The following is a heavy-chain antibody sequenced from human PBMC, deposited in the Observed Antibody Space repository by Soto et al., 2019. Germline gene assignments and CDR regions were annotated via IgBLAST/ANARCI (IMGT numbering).Heavy chain of an antibody. J-gene: IGHJ4*02. CDR3: ARSSGYSSSRFDY. D-gene: IGHD6-13*01. CDR1: GGSISGYY. CDR2: IYYSGST. Sequence: SETLSLTCTVSGGSISGYYWSWIRQPPGKGLEWIGYIYYSGSTNYNPSLKSRVTISVDTSKNQFSLKLSSVTAADTAVYYCARSSGYSSSRFDYWGQGILVTVSS. V-gene: IGHV4-59*01.